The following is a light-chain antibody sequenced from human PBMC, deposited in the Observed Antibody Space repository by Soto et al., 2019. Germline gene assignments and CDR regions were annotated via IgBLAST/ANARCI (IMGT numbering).Light chain of an antibody. CDR2: SAS. V-gene: IGKV2-28*01. Sequence: DIVMTQSPLSLPVTPGEPASISCRSSQSLLHSNGKTFLDWYLQKPGQSPQLLIFSASKRASGVPDRFSASGSGTDFTLKINRVEAEDVGVYYCQQYNNWPPVTFGQGTKVDIK. CDR1: QSLLHSNGKTF. J-gene: IGKJ1*01. CDR3: QQYNNWPPVT.